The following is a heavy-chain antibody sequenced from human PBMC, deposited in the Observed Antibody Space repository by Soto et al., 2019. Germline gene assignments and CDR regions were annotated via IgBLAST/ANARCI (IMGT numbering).Heavy chain of an antibody. D-gene: IGHD6-13*01. CDR1: GSSFIHSY. CDR3: ARAGVAEPRSGEYAMDV. Sequence: ASVEVSWESSGSSFIHSYIHWVLQAPGQGLEWMGWINPRRGDTKYPQKFQGRVTMTRDTSISTAYMDLSRLTSDDTAVYYCARAGVAEPRSGEYAMDVWGRGTTGTVSS. J-gene: IGHJ6*02. CDR2: INPRRGDT. V-gene: IGHV1-2*02.